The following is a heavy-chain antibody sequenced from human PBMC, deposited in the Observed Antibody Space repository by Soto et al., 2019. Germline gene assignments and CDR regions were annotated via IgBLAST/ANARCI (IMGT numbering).Heavy chain of an antibody. V-gene: IGHV4-39*01. J-gene: IGHJ4*02. Sequence: QLQLQESGPGLVKPSETLPLTCTVSGGSISSSSYYWGWIRQPPGKGLEWIGSIYYSGSTYYNPSLKSRVTISVDTSKNQFSLKLSSVTAADTAVYYCARREGVDYYDSSGYHDYWGQGTLVTVSS. CDR3: ARREGVDYYDSSGYHDY. D-gene: IGHD3-22*01. CDR2: IYYSGST. CDR1: GGSISSSSYY.